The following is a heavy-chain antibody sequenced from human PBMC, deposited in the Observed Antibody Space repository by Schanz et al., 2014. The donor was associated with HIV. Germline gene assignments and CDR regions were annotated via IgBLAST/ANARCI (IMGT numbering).Heavy chain of an antibody. CDR2: ISGSGVST. J-gene: IGHJ4*02. Sequence: VRLVESGGGVVQPGRSLRLSCAASGFTFSNFAMSWVRQAPGKGLEWVSSISGSGVSTFYAGSVKGRFAISRDKSKNTLYLQMNSLRIDDTAVYYCAKPEYDSRGNSQSHFDYWGQGTLVTVSS. V-gene: IGHV3-23*04. D-gene: IGHD3-22*01. CDR1: GFTFSNFA. CDR3: AKPEYDSRGNSQSHFDY.